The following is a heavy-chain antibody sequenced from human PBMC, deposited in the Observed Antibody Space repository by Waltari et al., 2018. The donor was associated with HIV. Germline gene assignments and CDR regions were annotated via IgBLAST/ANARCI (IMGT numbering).Heavy chain of an antibody. D-gene: IGHD3-10*01. J-gene: IGHJ4*02. CDR1: GFTLNSVW. CDR2: RKTKGGGVGT. CDR3: TSEEDYGSGSHFDY. V-gene: IGHV3-15*01. Sequence: EVQLVESGGDLLKPGGCLRLSCAASGFTLNSVWMSWVRQAPGKGLEGVGRRKTKGGGVGTDYAAAVKGRFTISRYDSKNTVYLQMNSLKIEDTAVYYCTSEEDYGSGSHFDYWGQGTLVTVSS.